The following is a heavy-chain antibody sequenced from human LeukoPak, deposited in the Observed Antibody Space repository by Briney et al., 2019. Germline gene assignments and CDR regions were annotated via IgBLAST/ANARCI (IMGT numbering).Heavy chain of an antibody. Sequence: PGGSLRLSCAASGFTFSSYEMNWVRQAPGKGLEWVSYISSSGSTIYYADSVKGRFTISRDNAKNSLYLQMNSLRAEDTAVYYCARKPVLGRTVYYFDYWGQGTLVTVSS. V-gene: IGHV3-48*03. CDR2: ISSSGSTI. CDR3: ARKPVLGRTVYYFDY. J-gene: IGHJ4*02. CDR1: GFTFSSYE. D-gene: IGHD4-17*01.